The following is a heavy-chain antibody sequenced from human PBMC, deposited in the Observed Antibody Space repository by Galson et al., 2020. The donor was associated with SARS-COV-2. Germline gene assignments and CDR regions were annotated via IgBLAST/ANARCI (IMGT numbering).Heavy chain of an antibody. CDR1: GGSIRNYY. J-gene: IGHJ2*01. CDR2: TSYSGGT. V-gene: IGHV4-59*01. CDR3: ARLALTCGRDLCFDL. Sequence: SQTLSLTCTVSGGSIRNYYWSGVRQPPGKGLEWIGCTSYSGGTNYNPSLKSRVTISVYTSKNQFSLTLSSVTASDTAVYYCARLALTCGRDLCFDLFGRVTLVTVSS. D-gene: IGHD6-6*01.